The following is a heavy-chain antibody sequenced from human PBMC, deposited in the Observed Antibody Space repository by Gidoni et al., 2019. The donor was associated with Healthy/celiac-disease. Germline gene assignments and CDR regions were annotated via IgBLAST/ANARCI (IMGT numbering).Heavy chain of an antibody. CDR1: GFPFSIYG. Sequence: QPGRSLRLSCAASGFPFSIYGMHWVRQAPGKGLEWVAVISYDGSNKYYADSVKGRFTISRDNSKNTLYLQMNSLRAEDTAVYYCAKDIVVVAQWDDAFDIWGQGTMVTVSS. D-gene: IGHD2-15*01. J-gene: IGHJ3*02. V-gene: IGHV3-30*18. CDR3: AKDIVVVAQWDDAFDI. CDR2: ISYDGSNK.